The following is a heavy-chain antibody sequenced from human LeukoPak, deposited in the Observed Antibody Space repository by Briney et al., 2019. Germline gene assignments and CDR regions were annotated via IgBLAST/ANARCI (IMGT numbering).Heavy chain of an antibody. V-gene: IGHV3-30*02. D-gene: IGHD3-10*01. Sequence: PGGSLRLSCAASGFTFSSYGMHWVRQAPGKGLEWVAFIRYDGSNKYYADSVKGRFTISRDNSKNTLYLQMNSLRAEDTAVYYCAKGGITMVRGVIALWGQGTLVTVSS. CDR1: GFTFSSYG. CDR3: AKGGITMVRGVIAL. CDR2: IRYDGSNK. J-gene: IGHJ4*02.